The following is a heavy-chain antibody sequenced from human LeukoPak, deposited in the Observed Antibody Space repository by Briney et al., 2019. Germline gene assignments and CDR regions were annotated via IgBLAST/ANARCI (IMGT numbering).Heavy chain of an antibody. Sequence: SETLSLTCTVSGYSISSGYYWGWIRQPPGKGLEWIRSIYHSGSTYYNPSLKSRVTISVDTSKNQFSLKLNSVTAADTALYYCASAWRGLTGIDKRGYYFDSWGQGSLVTVFS. CDR1: GYSISSGYY. CDR3: ASAWRGLTGIDKRGYYFDS. D-gene: IGHD1-1*01. V-gene: IGHV4-38-2*02. J-gene: IGHJ4*02. CDR2: IYHSGST.